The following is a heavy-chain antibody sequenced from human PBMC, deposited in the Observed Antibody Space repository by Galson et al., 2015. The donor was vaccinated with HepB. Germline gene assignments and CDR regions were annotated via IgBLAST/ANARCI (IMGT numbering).Heavy chain of an antibody. CDR1: GFTFSDYY. Sequence: SLRLSCAASGFTFSDYYMSWIRQAPGKGLEWVSYISSSGSTIYYADSVKGRFTISRDNAKNSLYLQMNSLRAEDTAVYYRALPAAAGYYYGMDVWGQGTTVTVSS. V-gene: IGHV3-11*01. J-gene: IGHJ6*02. D-gene: IGHD2-2*01. CDR3: ALPAAAGYYYGMDV. CDR2: ISSSGSTI.